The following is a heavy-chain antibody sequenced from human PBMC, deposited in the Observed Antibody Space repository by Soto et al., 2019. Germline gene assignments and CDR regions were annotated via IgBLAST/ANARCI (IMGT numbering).Heavy chain of an antibody. CDR1: GFTFSSYS. V-gene: IGHV3-21*01. D-gene: IGHD7-27*01. J-gene: IGHJ4*02. CDR3: ARGRELTGDFDY. CDR2: ISSSSSYI. Sequence: EVQLVESGGGLVKPGGSLRLSCAASGFTFSSYSMNWVRQAPGKGLEWDSSISSSSSYIYYADSVKGRFTISRDNAKNSLYLQMNSLRAEDTAVYYCARGRELTGDFDYWGQGTLVTVSP.